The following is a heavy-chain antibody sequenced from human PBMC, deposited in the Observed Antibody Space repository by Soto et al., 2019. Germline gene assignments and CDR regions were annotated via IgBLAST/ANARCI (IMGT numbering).Heavy chain of an antibody. J-gene: IGHJ4*02. CDR3: ARSLYGILTGYDY. V-gene: IGHV4-59*08. D-gene: IGHD3-9*01. Sequence: QVQLQESGPGLVKPSETLSLTCTVSGGSISSYYWSWIRQPPGKGLEWIGYIYYSGRPNYNPSLRCRHSLSVDTSKNLFSLKLSSVTAADTAVYYCARSLYGILTGYDYWGQGTLVTVSS. CDR1: GGSISSYY. CDR2: IYYSGRP.